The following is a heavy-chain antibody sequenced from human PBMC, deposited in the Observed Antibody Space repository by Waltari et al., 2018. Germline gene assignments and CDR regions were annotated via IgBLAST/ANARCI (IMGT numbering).Heavy chain of an antibody. V-gene: IGHV3-33*01. CDR3: SRGGLGSTVPFDY. Sequence: QVQLVESGGGVVQPGRSLRLSCAASGSPFSSQRWHWVRQAPGKGLEWVAVIWYDGTIKYNADSVKGRFTISRDVSKNTLYLQMNSLKVEDTAVYYCSRGGLGSTVPFDYWGRGTLVTVSS. CDR2: IWYDGTIK. CDR1: GSPFSSQR. D-gene: IGHD4-17*01. J-gene: IGHJ4*02.